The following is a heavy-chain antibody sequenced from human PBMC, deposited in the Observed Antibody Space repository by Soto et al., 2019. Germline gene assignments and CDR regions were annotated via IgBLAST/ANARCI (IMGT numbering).Heavy chain of an antibody. D-gene: IGHD4-17*01. CDR1: GYNFTNYW. CDR3: ARHVSMTTGAFDI. J-gene: IGHJ3*02. CDR2: IYPGDSDT. V-gene: IGHV5-51*01. Sequence: PGESLKISCKGSGYNFTNYWIGWVRQMPGKGLEWMGIIYPGDSDTRYSPSFQGQVTISPDKSISTAYPQWSSLKASDTAMYYCARHVSMTTGAFDIWGHGKMVTVSS.